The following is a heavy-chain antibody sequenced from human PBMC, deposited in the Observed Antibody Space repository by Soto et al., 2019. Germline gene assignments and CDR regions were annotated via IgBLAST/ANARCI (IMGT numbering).Heavy chain of an antibody. Sequence: SETLSLTCTVSGASINNYHWTWIRQPPGKGLEWIGYIYYSGSTNYNPSLKSRVTISVDKSKNQFSLNLSSVTAADTAVYYCARDQNGSGNYYTRYFDYWGQGTLVTVSS. CDR3: ARDQNGSGNYYTRYFDY. J-gene: IGHJ4*02. D-gene: IGHD3-10*01. CDR2: IYYSGST. CDR1: GASINNYH. V-gene: IGHV4-59*12.